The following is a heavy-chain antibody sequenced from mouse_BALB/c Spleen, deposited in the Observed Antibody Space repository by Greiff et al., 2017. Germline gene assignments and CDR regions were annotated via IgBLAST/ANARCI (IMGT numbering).Heavy chain of an antibody. CDR1: GFTFSDYY. J-gene: IGHJ3*01. D-gene: IGHD2-1*01. V-gene: IGHV5-4*02. Sequence: DVKLVESGGGLVKPGGSLKLSCAASGFTFSDYYMYWVRQTPEKRLEWVATISDGGSYTYYPDSVKGRFTISRDNAKNNLYLQMSSLKSEDTAMYYCARSYGNHVWFAYWGQGTLVTVSA. CDR2: ISDGGSYT. CDR3: ARSYGNHVWFAY.